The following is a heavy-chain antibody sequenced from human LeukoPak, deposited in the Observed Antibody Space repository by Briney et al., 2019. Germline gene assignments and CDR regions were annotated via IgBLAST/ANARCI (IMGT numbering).Heavy chain of an antibody. D-gene: IGHD5-12*01. J-gene: IGHJ5*02. Sequence: PSETLSLTCAVYGGSFSGYYWSWIRQPPGKGLEWIGYIYYSGSTNYNPSLKSRVTISVDTSKNQFSLKLSSVTAADTAVYYCARDGSVYSGYDLNWFDPWGQGTLVTVSS. CDR3: ARDGSVYSGYDLNWFDP. V-gene: IGHV4-59*12. CDR2: IYYSGST. CDR1: GGSFSGYY.